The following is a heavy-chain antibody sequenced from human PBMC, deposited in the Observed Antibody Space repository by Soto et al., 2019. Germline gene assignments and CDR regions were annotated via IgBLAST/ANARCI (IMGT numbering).Heavy chain of an antibody. CDR3: ARADSSVTGSYFDY. CDR2: IYYSGST. D-gene: IGHD3-22*01. V-gene: IGHV4-59*01. Sequence: SETLSLTCTFSGGSISSYYWSWIRQPPGKGLEWIGYIYYSGSTNYNPSLKSRVTISVDTSKNQFSLKLSSVTAADTAVYYCARADSSVTGSYFDYWGQGTLVTVSS. CDR1: GGSISSYY. J-gene: IGHJ4*02.